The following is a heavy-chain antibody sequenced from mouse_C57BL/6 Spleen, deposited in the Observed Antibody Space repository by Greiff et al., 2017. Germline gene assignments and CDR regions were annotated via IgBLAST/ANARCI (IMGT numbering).Heavy chain of an antibody. V-gene: IGHV5-4*01. CDR1: GFTFSSYA. J-gene: IGHJ3*01. D-gene: IGHD2-1*01. CDR2: ISDGGSYT. Sequence: EVKVVESGGGLVKPGGSLKLSCAASGFTFSSYAMSWVRQTPEKRLEWVATISDGGSYTYYPDNVKGRFTISRDNAKNNLYLQMSHLKSEDTAMYYCAREEYYGNYPAWFAYWGQGTLVTVSA. CDR3: AREEYYGNYPAWFAY.